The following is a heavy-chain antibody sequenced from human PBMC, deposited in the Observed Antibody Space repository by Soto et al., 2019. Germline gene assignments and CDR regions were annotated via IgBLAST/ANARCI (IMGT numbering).Heavy chain of an antibody. CDR1: GNSFTSYW. CDR3: ARLAVPAATVGPANV. CDR2: IDPSDSYT. V-gene: IGHV5-10-1*01. D-gene: IGHD2-2*01. J-gene: IGHJ6*02. Sequence: GGALKISCKGSGNSFTSYWISWVRQMPGKGLEWMGRIDPSDSYTNYSPSFQGHVTISADKSISTAYLQWSSLKASDTAMYYCARLAVPAATVGPANVWGQGTTVTVSS.